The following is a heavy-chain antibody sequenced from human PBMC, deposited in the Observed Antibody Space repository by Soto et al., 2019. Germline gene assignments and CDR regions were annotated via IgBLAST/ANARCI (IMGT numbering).Heavy chain of an antibody. Sequence: PSETLSLTCAVYGGSFSGYYWSWIRQPPGKGLEWIGEINHSGSTNYNPSPKSRVTISVDTSKNQFSLKLSSVTAADTAVYYCARERRSLYGSGRVANWFDLWGQGTLVTVSS. CDR3: ARERRSLYGSGRVANWFDL. CDR1: GGSFSGYY. D-gene: IGHD3-10*01. J-gene: IGHJ5*02. V-gene: IGHV4-34*01. CDR2: INHSGST.